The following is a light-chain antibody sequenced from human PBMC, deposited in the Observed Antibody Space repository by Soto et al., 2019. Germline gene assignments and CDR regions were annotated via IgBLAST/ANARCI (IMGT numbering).Light chain of an antibody. V-gene: IGLV1-44*01. Sequence: QSVLTQPPSASGTPGQRATISCSGSSSNIGSNAVNWYQQLPGTAPKLLIYSNNQRPSGVPDRISGSKSGTSASLAISGLQSEDEADYYCATWDDSLNGVVFGGGTKLTVL. CDR2: SNN. J-gene: IGLJ2*01. CDR1: SSNIGSNA. CDR3: ATWDDSLNGVV.